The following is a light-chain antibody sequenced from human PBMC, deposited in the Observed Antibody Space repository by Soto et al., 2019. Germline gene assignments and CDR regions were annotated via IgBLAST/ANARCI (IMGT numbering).Light chain of an antibody. Sequence: EVVMTQSPATLSLSPGERATLSCRASQSVSSDLAWYQQKPGQAPRLLIYGASTRATDIPARFSGGGSGTEFTLTISSLQSEDFAVYYCQQYHNWPPQYTFGQGTKLQIK. CDR1: QSVSSD. V-gene: IGKV3-15*01. J-gene: IGKJ2*01. CDR3: QQYHNWPPQYT. CDR2: GAS.